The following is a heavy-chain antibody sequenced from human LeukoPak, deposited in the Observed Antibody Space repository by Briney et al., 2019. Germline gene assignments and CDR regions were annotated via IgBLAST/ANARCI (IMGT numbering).Heavy chain of an antibody. CDR1: GFTVSSNY. V-gene: IGHV3-53*01. CDR3: ARGSGSYRYYFDY. Sequence: PGGSLRLSCAASGFTVSSNYMSWVRLAPGKGLEWVSVIYSGGSTYYADSVKGRLTISRDNAKNSLYLQMNSLRAEDTAVYYCARGSGSYRYYFDYWGQGTLVTVSS. D-gene: IGHD1-26*01. J-gene: IGHJ4*02. CDR2: IYSGGST.